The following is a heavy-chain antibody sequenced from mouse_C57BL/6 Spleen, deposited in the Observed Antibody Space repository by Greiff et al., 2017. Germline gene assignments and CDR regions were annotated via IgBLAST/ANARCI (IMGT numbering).Heavy chain of an antibody. D-gene: IGHD1-1*01. CDR3: ARRGDGSSQAWFAY. Sequence: VQLQQPGAELVKPGASVKLSCKASGYTFTSYWMHWVKQRPGQGLEWIGMIHPNSGSTNYNEKFKSKATLTVDKSSSTAYMQLSSLTSEDSAVYYCARRGDGSSQAWFAYWGQGTLVTVSA. CDR1: GYTFTSYW. V-gene: IGHV1-64*01. CDR2: IHPNSGST. J-gene: IGHJ3*01.